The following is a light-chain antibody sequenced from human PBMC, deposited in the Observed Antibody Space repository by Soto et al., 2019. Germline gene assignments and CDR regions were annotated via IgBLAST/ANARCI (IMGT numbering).Light chain of an antibody. Sequence: DIQMTQSPSSLSASIEDRVTITCRASQSIYRYLNWYQQKPGKAPKLLIYDASVLENGVPSRFSGSGSGTQFTLTISSLQPDDFATYYCQHYNSYSEAFGQGTKVDIK. CDR3: QHYNSYSEA. J-gene: IGKJ1*01. CDR1: QSIYRY. CDR2: DAS. V-gene: IGKV1-5*01.